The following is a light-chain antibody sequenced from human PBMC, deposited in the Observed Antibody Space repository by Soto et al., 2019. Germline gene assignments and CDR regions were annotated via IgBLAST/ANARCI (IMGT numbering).Light chain of an antibody. CDR3: SSWDDNADAVV. J-gene: IGLJ1*01. CDR1: SSNIGSNT. V-gene: IGLV1-44*01. CDR2: TND. Sequence: QSVLTQPPSASGTPGQRVTISCSGSSSNIGSNTVNWYQQLPGTAPKLLIYTNDQRPSGVPERFSGSRSGTSASLAISGLQFEDDADYHCSSWDDNADAVVFGAGTKVTVL.